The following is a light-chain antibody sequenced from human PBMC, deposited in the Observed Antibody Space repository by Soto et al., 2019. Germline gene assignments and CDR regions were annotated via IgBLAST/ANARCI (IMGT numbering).Light chain of an antibody. J-gene: IGKJ1*01. Sequence: EVVLTQSPATLALSPCERATLSCSASQSVSSTYLAWYQQQPGQAPRLLMSSTSNRATGTPDRFSGSGSVTEFTLTICSLQSEDFAVYYCQQYDNWPWTFGQGAKVDIK. V-gene: IGKV3D-15*01. CDR2: STS. CDR1: QSVSSTY. CDR3: QQYDNWPWT.